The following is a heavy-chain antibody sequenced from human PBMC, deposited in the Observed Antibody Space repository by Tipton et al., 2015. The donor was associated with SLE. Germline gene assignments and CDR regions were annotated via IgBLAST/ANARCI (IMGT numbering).Heavy chain of an antibody. CDR2: IYYSGST. CDR3: AIRGVVTGYFDY. V-gene: IGHV4-59*11. D-gene: IGHD3-3*01. CDR1: GGSISSHY. Sequence: TLSLTCTVSGGSISSHYWSWIRQPPGKGLEWIGYIYYSGSTNYNPSLKSRVTISVDTSKNQFSLKLSSVTAADTAVYYCAIRGVVTGYFDYWGQGTLVTVSS. J-gene: IGHJ4*02.